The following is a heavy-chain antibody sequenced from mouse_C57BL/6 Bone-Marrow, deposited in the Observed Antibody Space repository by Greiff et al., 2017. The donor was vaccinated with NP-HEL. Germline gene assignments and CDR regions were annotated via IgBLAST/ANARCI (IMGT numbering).Heavy chain of an antibody. CDR1: GFTFSSYG. CDR3: ARGYGIPFAY. D-gene: IGHD2-1*01. Sequence: EVKLMESGGDLVKPGGSLKLSCAASGFTFSSYGMSWVRQTPDKRLEWVATISSGGSYTYYPDSVKGRFTISRDNAKNTLYLQMSSLKSEDTAMYYCARGYGIPFAYWGQGTLVTVSA. V-gene: IGHV5-6*02. CDR2: ISSGGSYT. J-gene: IGHJ3*01.